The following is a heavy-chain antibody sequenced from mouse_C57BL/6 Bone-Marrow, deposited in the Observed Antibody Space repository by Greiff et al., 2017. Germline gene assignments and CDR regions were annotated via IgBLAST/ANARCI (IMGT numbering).Heavy chain of an antibody. D-gene: IGHD2-5*01. CDR3: ARSGYYSNYVDY. CDR1: GYTFTSYG. J-gene: IGHJ2*01. Sequence: QVQLQQSGAELARPGASVKLSCKASGYTFTSYGISWVKQRTGQGLEWIGEIYPRSGNTYYNEKFKGKATLTADKSSSTAYMELRSLTSEDSAVYFCARSGYYSNYVDYWGQGTTLTVSS. CDR2: IYPRSGNT. V-gene: IGHV1-81*01.